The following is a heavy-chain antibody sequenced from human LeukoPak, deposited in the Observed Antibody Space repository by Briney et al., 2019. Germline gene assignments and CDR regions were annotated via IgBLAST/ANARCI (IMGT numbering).Heavy chain of an antibody. J-gene: IGHJ3*02. CDR1: GFTFSSYG. CDR2: ISYDGSNK. D-gene: IGHD3-10*01. Sequence: GGSLRLSCAASGFTFSSYGMHWVRQAPGKGLEWVAVISYDGSNKYYADSVKGRFTISRDDSKNTLYLQMNSLRAEDTAVYYCARELGAFDIWGQGTMVTVSS. V-gene: IGHV3-30*03. CDR3: ARELGAFDI.